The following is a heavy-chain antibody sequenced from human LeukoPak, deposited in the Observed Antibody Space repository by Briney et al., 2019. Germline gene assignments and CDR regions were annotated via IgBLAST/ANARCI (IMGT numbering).Heavy chain of an antibody. V-gene: IGHV4-38-2*02. Sequence: PSETLSLTCTVSGYSISSGYYWGWIRQPPGKGLEWIGSIYHSGSTYYNPSLKSRVTISVDTSKNQFSLKLSSVTAADTAVYYCAGYSKYYYYYMDVWGKGTTVTVSS. CDR3: AGYSKYYYYYMDV. CDR1: GYSISSGYY. CDR2: IYHSGST. D-gene: IGHD4-11*01. J-gene: IGHJ6*03.